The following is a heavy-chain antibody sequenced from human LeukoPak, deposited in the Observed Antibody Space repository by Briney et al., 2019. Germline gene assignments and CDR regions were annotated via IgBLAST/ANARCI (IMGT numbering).Heavy chain of an antibody. CDR3: ARGAYGDYANRQYNWFDP. CDR1: GGSFSGYY. J-gene: IGHJ5*02. CDR2: INHSGST. Sequence: KPSETLSLTCAVYGGSFSGYYWSWIRQPPDKGLECIGEINHSGSTNYNPSLKSRVTISIDTSKNQFSLKLISVTAADTAVYYCARGAYGDYANRQYNWFDPWGQGTLVIVSS. V-gene: IGHV4-34*01. D-gene: IGHD4-17*01.